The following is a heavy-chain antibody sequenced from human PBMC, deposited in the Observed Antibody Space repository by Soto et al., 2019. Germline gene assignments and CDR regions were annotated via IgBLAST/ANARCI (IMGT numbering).Heavy chain of an antibody. CDR1: GFTFSSYA. Sequence: EVHLLESGGELVQPGGSLRLSCAASGFTFSSYAMGWVRQAPGKGLEWVSSISSSGSNIYYPDSVRGRFTVSRDNSKSTLYLQMNSLRAEDTALYYCARDIRSSSGGGSYGWFDPWGQGTLVTVSS. V-gene: IGHV3-23*01. CDR3: ARDIRSSSGGGSYGWFDP. D-gene: IGHD1-26*01. CDR2: ISSSGSNI. J-gene: IGHJ5*02.